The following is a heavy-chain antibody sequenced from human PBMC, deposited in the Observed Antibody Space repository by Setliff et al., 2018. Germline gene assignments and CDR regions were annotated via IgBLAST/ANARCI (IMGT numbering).Heavy chain of an antibody. CDR3: AREQSNYDFWSGYYGSYYYYMDV. V-gene: IGHV4-34*01. Sequence: SETLSLTCAVYGGSFSGYCWSWIRQPPGKGLEWIGSIYYSGNTYYNASPKGRVTISVDTSKNQFSLKLSSVTAADTAVYYCAREQSNYDFWSGYYGSYYYYMDVWGKGTTVTVSS. D-gene: IGHD3-3*01. J-gene: IGHJ6*03. CDR1: GGSFSGYC. CDR2: IYYSGNT.